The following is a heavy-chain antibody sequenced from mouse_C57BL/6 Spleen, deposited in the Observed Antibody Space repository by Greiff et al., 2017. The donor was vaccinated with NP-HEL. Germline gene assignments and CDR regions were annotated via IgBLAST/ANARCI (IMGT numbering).Heavy chain of an antibody. J-gene: IGHJ2*01. CDR1: GYAFSSSW. V-gene: IGHV1-82*01. CDR3: ARRGHYYGSSYTVDY. D-gene: IGHD1-1*01. CDR2: IYPGDGDT. Sequence: QVQLKQSGPELVKPGASVKISCKASGYAFSSSWMNWVKQRPGKGLEWIGRIYPGDGDTNYNGKFKGKATLTADKSSSTAYMQLSSLTSEDSAVYFCARRGHYYGSSYTVDYWGKGTTLTVSS.